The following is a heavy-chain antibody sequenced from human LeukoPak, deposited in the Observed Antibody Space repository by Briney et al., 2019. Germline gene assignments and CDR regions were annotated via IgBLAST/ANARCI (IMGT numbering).Heavy chain of an antibody. CDR1: GFTFSSYG. CDR3: AKGPDQQLGWFDY. Sequence: GGSLRLSCAASGFTFSSYGMHWVRQAPGKGLEWVAFIRYDGSNKYYADSVKGRFTISRDNSKNTLYLQMNSLRAEDTAVYYCAKGPDQQLGWFDYWGQGTLVTVSS. J-gene: IGHJ4*02. CDR2: IRYDGSNK. V-gene: IGHV3-30*02. D-gene: IGHD6-6*01.